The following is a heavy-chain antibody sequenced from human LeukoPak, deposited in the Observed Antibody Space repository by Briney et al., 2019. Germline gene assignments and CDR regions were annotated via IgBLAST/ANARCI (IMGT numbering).Heavy chain of an antibody. CDR2: IKSNADGGTP. J-gene: IGHJ3*02. CDR1: GFSFMNAW. CDR3: AKGRNPPVTTPTNDAFDI. V-gene: IGHV3-15*01. Sequence: GGSLRLSCAASGFSFMNAWMIWVRQAPGKGLEWVGRIKSNADGGTPDYAAPARGRFTVSRDDSKNTLYLQMNSLRAEDTAAYYCAKGRNPPVTTPTNDAFDIWGQGTMVTVSS. D-gene: IGHD4-17*01.